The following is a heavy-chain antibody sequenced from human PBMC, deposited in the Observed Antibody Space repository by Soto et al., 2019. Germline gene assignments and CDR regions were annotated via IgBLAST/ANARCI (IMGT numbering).Heavy chain of an antibody. V-gene: IGHV1-69*01. CDR1: GGSITSYP. D-gene: IGHD3-16*01. CDR3: ARGWGLVS. Sequence: QMEQSGAEVRKPGSSVEVSCKPSGGSITSYPMAWVRQAPGQGFEWMGGIIPIHGTTEYAQKFQGRVTITADESTNRATLELTGLTSEDTAVYYCARGWGLVSWGQGTLVTVSS. CDR2: IIPIHGTT. J-gene: IGHJ4*02.